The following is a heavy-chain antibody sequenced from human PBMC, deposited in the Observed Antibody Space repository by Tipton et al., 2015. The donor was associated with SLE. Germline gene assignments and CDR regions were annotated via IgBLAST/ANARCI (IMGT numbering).Heavy chain of an antibody. D-gene: IGHD3-9*01. J-gene: IGHJ3*02. Sequence: GSLRLSCAASGFTFSSYSMNWVRQAPGKGLEWVSSISSSSSYIYCADSVKGRFTISRDNAKNSLYLQMNSLRAEDTAVYYCARDQYDILTGYPDAFDIWGQGTMVTVSS. CDR3: ARDQYDILTGYPDAFDI. CDR1: GFTFSSYS. CDR2: ISSSSSYI. V-gene: IGHV3-21*01.